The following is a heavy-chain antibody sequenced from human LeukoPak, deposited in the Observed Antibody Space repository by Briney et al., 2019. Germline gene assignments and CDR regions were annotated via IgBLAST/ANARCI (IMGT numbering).Heavy chain of an antibody. D-gene: IGHD6-6*01. Sequence: ASVKVSCKASGYTFTSYGISWVRQAPGQGLEWMGWISAYNGNTNYAPKLQGRVTMTTDTSTSAAYMELRSLRSDDPAVYYCARAWGEDIAARPYYFDYWGQGSLVTVSS. J-gene: IGHJ4*02. CDR2: ISAYNGNT. V-gene: IGHV1-18*01. CDR1: GYTFTSYG. CDR3: ARAWGEDIAARPYYFDY.